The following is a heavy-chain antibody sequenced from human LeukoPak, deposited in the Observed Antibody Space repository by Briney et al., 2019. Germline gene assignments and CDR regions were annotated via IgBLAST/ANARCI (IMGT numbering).Heavy chain of an antibody. CDR3: VRCPYSSAAGY. CDR1: GGSFTTYY. J-gene: IGHJ4*02. D-gene: IGHD6-25*01. CDR2: INHSGHT. V-gene: IGHV4-34*01. Sequence: PSGTLSLTCAVYGGSFTTYYWGWIRQPPGKGLEWIGEINHSGHTNYNPSRNSRDSMSVDSANNQISLKLHSVTAADTTVYFCVRCPYSSAAGYWVQGTLVIVSS.